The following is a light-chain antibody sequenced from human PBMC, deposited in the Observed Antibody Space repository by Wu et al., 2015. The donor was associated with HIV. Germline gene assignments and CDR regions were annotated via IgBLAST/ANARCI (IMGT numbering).Light chain of an antibody. CDR2: GAS. Sequence: PGERVTLSCRASQSVSSSYLTWYQQKPGQAPRLLIYGASTRATGIPARFSGSGSGTDFTLTISSLQPEDFAVYYCQQYNIWPPLTFGGGTKVEIK. J-gene: IGKJ4*01. V-gene: IGKV3-7*01. CDR3: QQYNIWPPLT. CDR1: QSVSSSY.